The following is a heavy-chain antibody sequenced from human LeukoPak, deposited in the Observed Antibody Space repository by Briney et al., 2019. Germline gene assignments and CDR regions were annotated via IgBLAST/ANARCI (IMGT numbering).Heavy chain of an antibody. Sequence: GGSLRLSCAASGFRFSSYAMSWVRQAPGKGLEWVANIKQDGSEKYYVDSVKGRFTISRDNAKNSLYLQMNSLRAEDTAVYYCARDAVLLWFGELSDYFDYWGREPWSPSPQ. CDR3: ARDAVLLWFGELSDYFDY. V-gene: IGHV3-7*01. CDR1: GFRFSSYA. J-gene: IGHJ4*02. D-gene: IGHD3-10*01. CDR2: IKQDGSEK.